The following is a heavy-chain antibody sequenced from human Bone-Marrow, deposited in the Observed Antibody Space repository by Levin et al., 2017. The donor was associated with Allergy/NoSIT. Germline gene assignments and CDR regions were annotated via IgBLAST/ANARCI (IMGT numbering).Heavy chain of an antibody. D-gene: IGHD1-1*01. Sequence: RAGGSLRLSCAASGFTFSSYAMTWIRQAPGKGLEWVSSISGSGGSTYYTDSVKGRFTISRDNSKNTLHLQMNSLRAEDTAIYYCTKDRERSSGQLEFDYWGQGTLVTVSS. V-gene: IGHV3-23*01. CDR2: ISGSGGST. J-gene: IGHJ4*02. CDR1: GFTFSSYA. CDR3: TKDRERSSGQLEFDY.